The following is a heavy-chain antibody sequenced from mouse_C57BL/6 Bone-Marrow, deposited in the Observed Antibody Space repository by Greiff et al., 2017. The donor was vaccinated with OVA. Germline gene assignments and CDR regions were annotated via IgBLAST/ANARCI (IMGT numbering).Heavy chain of an antibody. CDR1: GYTFTDYY. V-gene: IGHV1-26*01. J-gene: IGHJ4*01. CDR3: ARTPCSSYCFYAMDY. D-gene: IGHD1-1*01. Sequence: EVQLQQSGPELVKPGASVKISCKASGYTFTDYYMNWVKQSHGKSLEWIGDINPNNGGTSYNQKFKGKATLTVDKSSSTAYMELRSLTSEDSAVYYCARTPCSSYCFYAMDYWGQGTSVTVSS. CDR2: INPNNGGT.